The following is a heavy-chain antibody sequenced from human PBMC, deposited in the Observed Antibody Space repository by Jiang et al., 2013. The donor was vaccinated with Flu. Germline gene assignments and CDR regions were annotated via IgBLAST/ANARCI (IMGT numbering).Heavy chain of an antibody. J-gene: IGHJ2*01. D-gene: IGHD2-8*01. CDR2: TYYRSKWYN. CDR3: AREVPAEWYWYFDL. Sequence: QSPSRGLEWLGRTYYRSKWYNDYAVSVKSRITINPDTSKNQFSLQLNSVTPEDTAVYYCAREVPAEWYWYFDLWGRGTLVTVSS. V-gene: IGHV6-1*01.